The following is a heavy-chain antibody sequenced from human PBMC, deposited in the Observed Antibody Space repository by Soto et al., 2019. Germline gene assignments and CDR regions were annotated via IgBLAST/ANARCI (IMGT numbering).Heavy chain of an antibody. CDR3: ARIAVVTDAMMHRSSPAYYYYYGMDV. V-gene: IGHV1-18*04. CDR1: GYTFTSYG. Sequence: ASVKVSCKASGYTFTSYGISWVRQAPGQGLEWMGWISAYNGNTNYAQKLQGRVTMTTDTSTSTAYMELRSLRSDDTAVYYCARIAVVTDAMMHRSSPAYYYYYGMDVWGKGITVNVSA. CDR2: ISAYNGNT. D-gene: IGHD2-2*01. J-gene: IGHJ6*04.